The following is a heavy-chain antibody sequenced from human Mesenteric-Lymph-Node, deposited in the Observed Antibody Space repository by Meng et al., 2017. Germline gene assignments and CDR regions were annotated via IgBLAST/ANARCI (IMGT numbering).Heavy chain of an antibody. CDR3: ARALYHIVRGYYFDY. Sequence: GQLVVTGGGLIPPGGSLRLSCAASGFTVSSNYISWVRQAPGKGLEWVSVIYSSGSTYYADSVQGRFTISRDSSQNTVFLQMNSLRAEDTAVYYCARALYHIVRGYYFDYWGQGTLVTVSS. J-gene: IGHJ4*02. V-gene: IGHV3-53*02. D-gene: IGHD2-21*01. CDR2: IYSSGST. CDR1: GFTVSSNY.